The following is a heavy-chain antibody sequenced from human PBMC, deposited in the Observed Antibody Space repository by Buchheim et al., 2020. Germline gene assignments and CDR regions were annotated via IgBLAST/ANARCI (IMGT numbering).Heavy chain of an antibody. CDR1: GFTFGSYW. D-gene: IGHD3-22*01. CDR2: IKPDGSNK. V-gene: IGHV3-7*01. J-gene: IGHJ6*03. CDR3: ARDRHYYDSSGYYYPDYYYMDV. Sequence: EVQLVESGGGLVQPGGSLRLSCAASGFTFGSYWMSWVRQAPGKGLEWVANIKPDGSNKYYVDSVKGPFTISRDNAKNSLYLQMNSLRAEDTAVYYCARDRHYYDSSGYYYPDYYYMDVWGEGTT.